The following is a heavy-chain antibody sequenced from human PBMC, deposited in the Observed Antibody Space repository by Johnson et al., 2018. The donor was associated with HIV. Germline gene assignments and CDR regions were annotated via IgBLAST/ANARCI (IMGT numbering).Heavy chain of an antibody. CDR3: AKSTQATIARESGPYGAFDI. J-gene: IGHJ3*02. D-gene: IGHD3-10*01. CDR2: ISYDGTNQ. Sequence: QMMLVESGGGVVQPGRSLRLSCAASGFAFSRFAMHWVRQVPDKGLEWVAVISYDGTNQYHADSVKGRFTISRVNSKNTLYLQMNSLRAEDTALYYCAKSTQATIARESGPYGAFDIWGQGTMVTVSS. CDR1: GFAFSRFA. V-gene: IGHV3-30*18.